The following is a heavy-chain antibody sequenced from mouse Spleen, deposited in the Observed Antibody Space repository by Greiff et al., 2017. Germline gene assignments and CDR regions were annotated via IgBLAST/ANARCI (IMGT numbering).Heavy chain of an antibody. Sequence: EVKLMESEGGLVQPGSSMKLSCTASGFTFSDYYMAWVRQVPEKGLEWVANINYDGSSTYYLDSLKSRFIISRDNAKNILYLQMSSLKSEDTATYYCARDQSYYGSRYWYFDVWGTGTTVTVSS. J-gene: IGHJ1*03. CDR1: GFTFSDYY. V-gene: IGHV5-16*01. D-gene: IGHD1-1*01. CDR3: ARDQSYYGSRYWYFDV. CDR2: INYDGSST.